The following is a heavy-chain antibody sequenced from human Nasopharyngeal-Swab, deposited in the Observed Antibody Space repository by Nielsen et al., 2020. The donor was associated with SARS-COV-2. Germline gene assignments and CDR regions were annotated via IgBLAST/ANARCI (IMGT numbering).Heavy chain of an antibody. D-gene: IGHD2-15*01. CDR1: GFTFNDYY. V-gene: IGHV3-72*01. Sequence: GESLKISCAGSGFTFNDYYLDWVRQAPGKGLEWIGRSRSKAQSYTTEYAASVRGRFTLSRDDSKDSLYLQMNSLKIEDTAMYYCTRGSCRGGTCYGGDYWGQGTLVTVSS. CDR3: TRGSCRGGTCYGGDY. CDR2: SRSKAQSYTT. J-gene: IGHJ4*02.